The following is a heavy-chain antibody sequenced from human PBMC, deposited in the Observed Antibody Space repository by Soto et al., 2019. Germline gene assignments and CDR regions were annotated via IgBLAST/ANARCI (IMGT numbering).Heavy chain of an antibody. D-gene: IGHD6-19*01. Sequence: GGSLRLSCAASGFTFDDYAMHWVRQAPGKGLEWVSGISWNSGSIGYADSVKGRFTISRDNAKNSLYLQMNSLRAEDTALYYCAKGSAVAGIREFQHWGQGTLVTVSS. J-gene: IGHJ1*01. V-gene: IGHV3-9*01. CDR1: GFTFDDYA. CDR3: AKGSAVAGIREFQH. CDR2: ISWNSGSI.